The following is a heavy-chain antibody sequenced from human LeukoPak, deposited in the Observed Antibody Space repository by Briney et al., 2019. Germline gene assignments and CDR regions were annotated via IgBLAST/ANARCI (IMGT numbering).Heavy chain of an antibody. J-gene: IGHJ4*02. Sequence: GESLKISCKGSGYSFTSYWIGWVRQMPGKGLEWMGIIYPGDSDTRYSPSFQGPVTISADKSISTAYLQWSSLKASDTAMYYCAITLDYYDSSGYLDYWGQGTLVTVSS. CDR2: IYPGDSDT. D-gene: IGHD3-22*01. CDR3: AITLDYYDSSGYLDY. CDR1: GYSFTSYW. V-gene: IGHV5-51*01.